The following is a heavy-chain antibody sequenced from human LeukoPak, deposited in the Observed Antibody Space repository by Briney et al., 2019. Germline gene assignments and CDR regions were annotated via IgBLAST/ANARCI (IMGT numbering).Heavy chain of an antibody. D-gene: IGHD4-17*01. V-gene: IGHV1-18*01. J-gene: IGHJ3*02. CDR3: ARGRIATFGYGDPTGGAFDI. CDR1: GYTYTSYG. Sequence: ASVKVSCKASGYTYTSYGISWVRQAPGQALEWMGWISAYNGNTNYAQKLQGKVTMTTDTSTSTAYMELRSLRSDDTAVYYWARGRIATFGYGDPTGGAFDIWGQGTMVTVSS. CDR2: ISAYNGNT.